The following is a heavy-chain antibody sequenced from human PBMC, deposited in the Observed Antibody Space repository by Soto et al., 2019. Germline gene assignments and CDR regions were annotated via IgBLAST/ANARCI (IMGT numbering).Heavy chain of an antibody. Sequence: LRLSCATSGFIFNDYAMYWVRQAPGQGLEWVAMISSDGNHQFYVDNVRGRFTVSRDNSKNTLYLQMNSLRPEDTALYYCSRGTYYPQSTGLHADYWGPGTVVTVSS. D-gene: IGHD2-8*02. CDR1: GFIFNDYA. J-gene: IGHJ4*02. CDR2: ISSDGNHQ. V-gene: IGHV3-30*03. CDR3: SRGTYYPQSTGLHADY.